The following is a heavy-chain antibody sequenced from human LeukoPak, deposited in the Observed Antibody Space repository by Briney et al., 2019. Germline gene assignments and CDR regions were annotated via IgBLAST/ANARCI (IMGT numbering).Heavy chain of an antibody. J-gene: IGHJ4*02. CDR2: LYSGGST. CDR3: AKRVPYSATSAYFDY. D-gene: IGHD1-26*01. V-gene: IGHV3-53*01. Sequence: GGSLRLSCAASGFTVSSNYMSWVRQAPGMGLEWVSILYSGGSTNYADSVEGRFTISRDNSKNTLYLQVNSLRAEDTALYYCAKRVPYSATSAYFDYWGQGTLVTVSS. CDR1: GFTVSSNY.